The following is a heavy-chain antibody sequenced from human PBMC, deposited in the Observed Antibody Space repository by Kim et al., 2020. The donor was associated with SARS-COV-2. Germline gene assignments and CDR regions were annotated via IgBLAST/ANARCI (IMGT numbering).Heavy chain of an antibody. V-gene: IGHV3-9*01. CDR1: GFTFDDYA. CDR2: ISWNSGSI. D-gene: IGHD6-13*01. Sequence: GGSLRLSCAASGFTFDDYAMHWVRQAPGKGLEWVSGISWNSGSIGYADSVKGRFTISRDNAKNSLYLQMNSLRAEDTALYYCAKALYSSSWYTNWFDPWGQGTLVTVSS. J-gene: IGHJ5*02. CDR3: AKALYSSSWYTNWFDP.